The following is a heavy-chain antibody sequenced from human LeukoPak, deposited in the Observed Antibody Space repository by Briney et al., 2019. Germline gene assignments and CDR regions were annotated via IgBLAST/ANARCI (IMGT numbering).Heavy chain of an antibody. V-gene: IGHV3-23*01. CDR2: ISGSGGNT. J-gene: IGHJ4*02. Sequence: GGSLRLSCAASGFTFNTYAMSWVRQAPGKGLEWVSTISGSGGNTYYVDSVKGRFTISGDNSKNTMFLQMNSLGAEDTAVYYCAKLIGRQLGDYWGQGTLVTVSS. CDR3: AKLIGRQLGDY. CDR1: GFTFNTYA. D-gene: IGHD1-26*01.